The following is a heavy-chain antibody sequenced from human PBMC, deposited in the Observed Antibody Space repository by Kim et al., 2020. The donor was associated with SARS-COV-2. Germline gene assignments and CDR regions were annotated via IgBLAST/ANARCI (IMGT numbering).Heavy chain of an antibody. J-gene: IGHJ4*02. Sequence: GGSLRLSCAASGFTFSSYTMSWVRQAPGKGLEWVSAISGSGGSTYYADSVKGRFTISRDNSKNTLYLQMNSLRAEDTAVYYCAKQGYYDSSGSEIWGQGTLVTVSS. CDR1: GFTFSSYT. D-gene: IGHD3-22*01. CDR2: ISGSGGST. V-gene: IGHV3-23*01. CDR3: AKQGYYDSSGSEI.